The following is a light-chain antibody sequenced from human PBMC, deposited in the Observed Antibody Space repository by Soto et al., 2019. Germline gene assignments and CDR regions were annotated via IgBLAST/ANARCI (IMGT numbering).Light chain of an antibody. CDR1: QSVSNDF. Sequence: EIVLSQSPGILSLSPGERATLSCRASQSVSNDFLAWYQQKPGQAPRLLMYETSRRATGIPARFSGSGSGTDFTLTISSLEPEDFAVYYCQQRHNWRDTFGQGTRLEVK. CDR2: ETS. V-gene: IGKV3D-20*02. J-gene: IGKJ5*01. CDR3: QQRHNWRDT.